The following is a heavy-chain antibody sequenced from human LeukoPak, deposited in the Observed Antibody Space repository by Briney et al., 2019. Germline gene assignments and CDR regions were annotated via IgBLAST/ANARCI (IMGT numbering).Heavy chain of an antibody. CDR1: GFTFSSYG. Sequence: PGGSLRLFCAASGFTFSSYGMHWVRQAPGKGLEWVAVIWYDGSNKYYADSVKGRFTISRDNSKNTLYLQMNSLRAEDTAVYYRARDEQVHGDYYYYYGMDVWGQGTTVTVSS. CDR3: ARDEQVHGDYYYYYGMDV. J-gene: IGHJ6*02. V-gene: IGHV3-33*01. CDR2: IWYDGSNK. D-gene: IGHD4-17*01.